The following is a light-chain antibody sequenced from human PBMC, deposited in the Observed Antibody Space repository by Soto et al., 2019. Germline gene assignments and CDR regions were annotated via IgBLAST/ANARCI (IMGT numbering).Light chain of an antibody. J-gene: IGKJ5*01. CDR1: QDISNY. CDR2: DAS. CDR3: QQYDNRIT. V-gene: IGKV1-33*01. Sequence: DIQMTQSPSSLSASVGDRVTITCQASQDISNYLNWYQQKPGKAPKLLIYDASNLETGVPSRFSGSGSGTDFTFTISSLQAEDIATYYCQQYDNRITFGQGTRLEIK.